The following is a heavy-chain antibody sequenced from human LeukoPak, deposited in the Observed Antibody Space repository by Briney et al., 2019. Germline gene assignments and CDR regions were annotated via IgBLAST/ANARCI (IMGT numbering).Heavy chain of an antibody. CDR2: FTSSSHI. CDR3: VRGGYVNLEY. V-gene: IGHV3-21*01. D-gene: IGHD5-12*01. Sequence: PGGSLRLSCAASGFTFSIYTMNWVRQAPGKEPEWVSSFTSSSHIYYADSVKGRFTISRDNGKNSLYLQLNSLRAEDTAVYYCVRGGYVNLEYWGQGTLVTVSS. J-gene: IGHJ4*02. CDR1: GFTFSIYT.